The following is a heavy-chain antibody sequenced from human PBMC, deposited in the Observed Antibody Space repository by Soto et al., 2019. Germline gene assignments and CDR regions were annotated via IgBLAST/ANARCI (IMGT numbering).Heavy chain of an antibody. V-gene: IGHV4-59*08. D-gene: IGHD4-17*01. J-gene: IGHJ3*02. Sequence: SETLSLTCTVSGGSISSYYWSWIRQPPGKGLEWIGYIYHTGSTSYNPSLKSRVTISVDTSKNQFSLKLTSVTAADTAVYYCARLDYGDGFDTWGQGTMVTVSS. CDR1: GGSISSYY. CDR3: ARLDYGDGFDT. CDR2: IYHTGST.